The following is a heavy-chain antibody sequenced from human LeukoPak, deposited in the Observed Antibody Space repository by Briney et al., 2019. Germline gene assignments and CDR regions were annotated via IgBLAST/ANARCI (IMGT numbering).Heavy chain of an antibody. J-gene: IGHJ3*02. CDR2: SDWDDDK. Sequence: SGPALVKPTQTLTLTCTFSGFSLSTSGIRVSWMRQPSGKALEWLARSDWDDDKFYSTSLKTRLTISKDTSKNQVVLTMTNMDPVDTATYYCARIQSYYYGSGSYYNADAFDIWGQGTMVTVSS. CDR1: GFSLSTSGIR. CDR3: ARIQSYYYGSGSYYNADAFDI. V-gene: IGHV2-70*04. D-gene: IGHD3-10*01.